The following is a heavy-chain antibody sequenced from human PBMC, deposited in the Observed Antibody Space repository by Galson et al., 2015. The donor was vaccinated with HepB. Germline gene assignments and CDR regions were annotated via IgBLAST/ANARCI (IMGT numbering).Heavy chain of an antibody. D-gene: IGHD3-10*01. CDR2: ISYDGSNK. CDR3: AKTPRRGWDAFDI. CDR1: GFTFSSYG. J-gene: IGHJ3*02. Sequence: SLRLSCAASGFTFSSYGMHWVRQAPGKGLEWVAVISYDGSNKYYADSVKGRFTISRDNSKNTLYLQMNSLRAEDTAVYYCAKTPRRGWDAFDIWGQGTMVTVSS. V-gene: IGHV3-30*18.